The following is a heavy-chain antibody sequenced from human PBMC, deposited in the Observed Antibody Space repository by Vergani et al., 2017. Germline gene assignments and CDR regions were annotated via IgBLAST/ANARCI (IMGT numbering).Heavy chain of an antibody. CDR1: GFSIDNGYY. CDR3: ARRSGIVYDIFSGTQYFFDF. J-gene: IGHJ4*02. Sequence: QVQLQESGPGLVKPSETLSLTCAVSGFSIDNGYYWDWIRQPPGKGLEWIGSIYRTGRTHFNPSLKSRVTISVDTPNNNFSLRLNSLTAADPAVYYCARRSGIVYDIFSGTQYFFDFWGQGTLVTVSS. D-gene: IGHD3-9*01. V-gene: IGHV4-38-2*01. CDR2: IYRTGRT.